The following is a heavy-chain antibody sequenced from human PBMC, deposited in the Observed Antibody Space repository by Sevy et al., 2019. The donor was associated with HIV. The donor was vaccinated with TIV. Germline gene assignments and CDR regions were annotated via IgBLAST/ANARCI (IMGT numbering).Heavy chain of an antibody. CDR2: IRFDGSTK. CDR3: AKGLGMIQGALLSDDT. Sequence: GGSLRLSCTASGFTFSKYGMHWIRQTPGKGLEWVSFIRFDGSTKYYGDSVKGRFTISRDNSKNTVYLQMNSLRPEDTAFDYCAKGLGMIQGALLSDDTWGQGTMVTVSS. J-gene: IGHJ3*02. V-gene: IGHV3-30*02. CDR1: GFTFSKYG. D-gene: IGHD3-10*01.